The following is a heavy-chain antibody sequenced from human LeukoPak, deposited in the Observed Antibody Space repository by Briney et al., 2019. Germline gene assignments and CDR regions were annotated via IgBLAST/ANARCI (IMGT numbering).Heavy chain of an antibody. CDR1: GFIFSNNY. J-gene: IGHJ5*01. CDR3: AKLKGQVTTWDS. V-gene: IGHV3-7*03. D-gene: IGHD2-21*02. Sequence: PGGSLRLSCAASGFIFSNNYMSWVRQAPGRGLEWLATIWPDGSEKRYVDSLRGRVTISRDNVERSLYLQMNSLRAEGTAVYYCAKLKGQVTTWDSWGLGIRVTVSS. CDR2: IWPDGSEK.